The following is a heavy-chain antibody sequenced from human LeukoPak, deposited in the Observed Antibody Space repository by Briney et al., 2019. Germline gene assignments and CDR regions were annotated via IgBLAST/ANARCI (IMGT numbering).Heavy chain of an antibody. D-gene: IGHD6-13*01. CDR3: EQAGY. V-gene: IGHV3-23*01. J-gene: IGHJ4*02. CDR2: VTSSGDST. CDR1: GFTFSSYA. Sequence: GGSLRLSCVASGFTFSSYAVTWVRQAPGKGLEWVSFVTSSGDSTYYADSVKGRFTISRDNSKNTVSVQMNSLRAEDTAVYYCEQAGYWSQGALVTVSS.